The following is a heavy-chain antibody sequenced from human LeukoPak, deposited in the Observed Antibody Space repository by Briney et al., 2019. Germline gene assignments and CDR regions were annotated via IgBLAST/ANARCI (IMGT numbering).Heavy chain of an antibody. D-gene: IGHD2-2*03. CDR1: GVSISSYY. Sequence: PSETLSLTCTVSGVSISSYYWSWIRQPPGKGLEWIGYIYYSGNTNYNPSLKSRVTISVDTSKNQFSLKLSSVTAADTAVYCCARVGDPGYCSSTSCFSFDSWGQGILVTVSS. CDR3: ARVGDPGYCSSTSCFSFDS. V-gene: IGHV4-59*01. CDR2: IYYSGNT. J-gene: IGHJ4*02.